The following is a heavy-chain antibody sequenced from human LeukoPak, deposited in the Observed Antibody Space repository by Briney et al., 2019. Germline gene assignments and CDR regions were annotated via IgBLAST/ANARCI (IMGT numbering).Heavy chain of an antibody. J-gene: IGHJ4*02. D-gene: IGHD5-24*01. CDR1: GYSFPNYW. Sequence: SGESLKISCKGSGYSFPNYWIGWVRQMPGQGLEWMGIIYPADSDTRYSPSFQGQVTISADKSINTAYLQWTSLKASDTAMYYCARRKGDGYNSPFDYWDLGTLVTVSS. CDR2: IYPADSDT. V-gene: IGHV5-51*01. CDR3: ARRKGDGYNSPFDY.